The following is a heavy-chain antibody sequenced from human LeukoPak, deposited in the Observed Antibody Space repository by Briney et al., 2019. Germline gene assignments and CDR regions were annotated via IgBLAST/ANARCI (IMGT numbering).Heavy chain of an antibody. CDR3: AKDRQTLHYGDWHPIDY. CDR2: ISYDGSNK. CDR1: GFTVSSNY. J-gene: IGHJ4*02. D-gene: IGHD4-17*01. Sequence: GGSLRLSCAASGFTVSSNYMSWVRQAPGKGLEWVAVISYDGSNKYYADSVKSRFTISRDNSKNTLYLQMNSLRAEDTAVYYCAKDRQTLHYGDWHPIDYWGQGTLVTVSS. V-gene: IGHV3-30*18.